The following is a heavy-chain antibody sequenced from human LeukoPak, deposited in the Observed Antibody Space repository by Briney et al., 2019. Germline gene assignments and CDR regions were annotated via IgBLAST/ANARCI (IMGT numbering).Heavy chain of an antibody. J-gene: IGHJ6*02. CDR3: ARPSPEYYYGMDV. CDR2: IYYGGIT. V-gene: IGHV4-59*01. Sequence: SETLSLTCTVSGDSIGSNYWSWIRQPPGKGLEWIGYIYYGGITNYNPSLKSRVTISLDTSKNQFSLGLTSVTAADTAIYYCARPSPEYYYGMDVWGQGTTVTVSS. CDR1: GDSIGSNY. D-gene: IGHD1-14*01.